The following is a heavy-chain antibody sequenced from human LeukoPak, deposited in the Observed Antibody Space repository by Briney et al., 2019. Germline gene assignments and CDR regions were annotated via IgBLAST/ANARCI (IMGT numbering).Heavy chain of an antibody. V-gene: IGHV3-23*01. CDR2: ISGSGGST. J-gene: IGHJ4*02. CDR3: AKDPYSSSWIRYYFDY. Sequence: GGSLRLSCAASGFTFSSYAMSWVRQAPGKGLEWVSAISGSGGSTYYADSGKGRFTVSRDNSKNTLYLQMNSLRAEDTAVYYCAKDPYSSSWIRYYFDYWGQGTLVTVSS. D-gene: IGHD6-13*01. CDR1: GFTFSSYA.